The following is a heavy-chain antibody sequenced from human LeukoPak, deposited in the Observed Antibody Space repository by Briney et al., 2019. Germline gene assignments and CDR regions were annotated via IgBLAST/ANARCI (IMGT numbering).Heavy chain of an antibody. CDR2: ISSSSSYI. V-gene: IGHV3-21*01. D-gene: IGHD6-19*01. J-gene: IGHJ3*02. Sequence: PGGALRLSCAASGFTFSSYSMNWVRQAPGKGLEWVSSISSSSSYIYYADSVKGRFTISRDNAKNSLYLQMNSLRAEDTAVYYCARDRHSSGWSDAFDIWGQGTMVTVSS. CDR1: GFTFSSYS. CDR3: ARDRHSSGWSDAFDI.